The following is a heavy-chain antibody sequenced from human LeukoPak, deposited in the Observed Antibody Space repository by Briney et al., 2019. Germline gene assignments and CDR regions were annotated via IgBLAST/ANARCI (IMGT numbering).Heavy chain of an antibody. J-gene: IGHJ4*02. CDR2: IYNGDNT. Sequence: GGSLRLSCAVSGFTVRSIHMAWVRQAPGKGLEWVSVIYNGDNTNYADSVGGRFTISRDNSKNTLCLQMNSLRAEDTAVYYCVRASQWLAFDYWGQGTLVTVSS. D-gene: IGHD6-19*01. CDR3: VRASQWLAFDY. CDR1: GFTVRSIH. V-gene: IGHV3-66*01.